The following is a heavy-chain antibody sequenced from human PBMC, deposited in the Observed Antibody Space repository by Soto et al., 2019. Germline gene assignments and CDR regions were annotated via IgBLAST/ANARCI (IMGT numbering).Heavy chain of an antibody. V-gene: IGHV3-9*01. Sequence: EVQLVESGGGLVQPGRSLRLSCAASGLTFADYAMHWVRQAPVKGLEWVSGLSWNSGSIGYADAVKGRFTISRDNANDSLNLQMKNLRAEDTALDYCAKDIPYRAFGELLPLSLDYWGQGSLVSVYS. CDR2: LSWNSGSI. J-gene: IGHJ4*02. D-gene: IGHD3-10*01. CDR3: AKDIPYRAFGELLPLSLDY. CDR1: GLTFADYA.